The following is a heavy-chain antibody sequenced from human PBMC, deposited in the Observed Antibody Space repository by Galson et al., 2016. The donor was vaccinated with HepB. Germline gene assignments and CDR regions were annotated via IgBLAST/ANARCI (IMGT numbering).Heavy chain of an antibody. J-gene: IGHJ3*02. CDR3: ARELVTFAFDI. D-gene: IGHD3-9*01. CDR2: TYYRSKWYN. CDR1: GDSVSSNSAA. V-gene: IGHV6-1*01. Sequence: CAISGDSVSSNSAAWNWIRQSPSGGLEWLGRTYYRSKWYNDYAVSVKSRITINPDTLKNQFSLQLNSVTPEDTAVYYCARELVTFAFDIWGQGTMVTVSS.